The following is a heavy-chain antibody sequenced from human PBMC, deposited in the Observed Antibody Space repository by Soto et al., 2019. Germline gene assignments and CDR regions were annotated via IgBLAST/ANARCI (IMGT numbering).Heavy chain of an antibody. CDR3: ASSITMKPGEGLNAFDI. J-gene: IGHJ3*02. CDR1: GYSFTSHW. Sequence: PGESLKISCKGSGYSFTSHWIGWVRQMPGKGLEWMGIIYPGDSDTRYSPSFQGQVTISADKSISTAYLQWSSLKASDTAMYYCASSITMKPGEGLNAFDIWGQGTMVTVSS. D-gene: IGHD3-22*01. V-gene: IGHV5-51*01. CDR2: IYPGDSDT.